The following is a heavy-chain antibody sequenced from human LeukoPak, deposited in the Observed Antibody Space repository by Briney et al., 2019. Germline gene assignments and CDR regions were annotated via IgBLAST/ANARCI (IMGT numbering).Heavy chain of an antibody. J-gene: IGHJ6*03. CDR2: IYSGGSGGRT. CDR1: GFTFSSYA. V-gene: IGHV3-23*01. Sequence: GGSLRLSCAASGFTFSSYAMSWVRQAPGKGLEWVSVIYSGGSGGRTYYADSVKGRFTVSRDNSKNTLYLQMNSLRAEDTAVYYCARVFYGSGSLYYYYHYMDVWGNGTTVTISS. D-gene: IGHD3-10*01. CDR3: ARVFYGSGSLYYYYHYMDV.